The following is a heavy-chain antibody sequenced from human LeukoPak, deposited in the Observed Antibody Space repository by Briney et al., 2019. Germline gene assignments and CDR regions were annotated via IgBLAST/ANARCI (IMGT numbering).Heavy chain of an antibody. CDR3: VREGITKAFDL. J-gene: IGHJ4*02. V-gene: IGHV1-2*02. Sequence: PGASVKVSCKASGFTFTDYYMHWVRLAPGQGLEWMGYINPHSGVTSFPQKFRGRVTLTTDTSISAAYMELSSLISDDTAMYYCVREGITKAFDLWGRGALVTVSS. D-gene: IGHD1-14*01. CDR2: INPHSGVT. CDR1: GFTFTDYY.